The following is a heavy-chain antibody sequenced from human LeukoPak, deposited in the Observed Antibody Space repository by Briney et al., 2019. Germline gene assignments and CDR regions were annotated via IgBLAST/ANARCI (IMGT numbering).Heavy chain of an antibody. CDR3: ARDDYYDSSGYHFQH. CDR1: GFTFSDYY. V-gene: IGHV3-11*01. Sequence: PGGSLRLSCAASGFTFSDYYMSWIRQAPGKGLEWVSYISSSGSTIYYADSVKGRFTISRDKAKNSLYLQMNSLRAEDTAVYYCARDDYYDSSGYHFQHWGQGSLVTVSS. D-gene: IGHD3-22*01. J-gene: IGHJ1*01. CDR2: ISSSGSTI.